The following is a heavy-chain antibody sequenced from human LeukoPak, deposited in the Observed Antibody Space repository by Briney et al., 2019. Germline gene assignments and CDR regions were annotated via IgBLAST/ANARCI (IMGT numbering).Heavy chain of an antibody. Sequence: SETLSLTCTVSGGSISSGSYYWSWIRQPAGKGLEWIGRIYTSGSTNYNPSLRSRVTISVDTSKNQFSLKLSSVTAADTAVYYCARSLWFRSVRHKIDYGGNYYMDFGGKGTTVTVSS. D-gene: IGHD4-23*01. J-gene: IGHJ6*03. CDR1: GGSISSGSYY. CDR3: ARSLWFRSVRHKIDYGGNYYMDF. V-gene: IGHV4-61*02. CDR2: IYTSGST.